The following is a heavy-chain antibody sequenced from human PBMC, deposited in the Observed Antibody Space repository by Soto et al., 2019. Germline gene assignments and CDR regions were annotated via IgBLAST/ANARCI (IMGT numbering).Heavy chain of an antibody. CDR3: AKLPSRHARPYAIVVIAATSDVASAI. D-gene: IGHD2-21*01. CDR2: ISWNSDTI. CDR1: GFTFEDYA. Sequence: EVQLVESGGGLVQPGRSLRLSCAASGFTFEDYAIHWVRQAPGKGLEWVSGISWNSDTIAYADSVKGRFTISRDNAKNSLYLPMNSLRPEDTALYYCAKLPSRHARPYAIVVIAATSDVASAIWGQGTMVTVSS. V-gene: IGHV3-9*01. J-gene: IGHJ3*02.